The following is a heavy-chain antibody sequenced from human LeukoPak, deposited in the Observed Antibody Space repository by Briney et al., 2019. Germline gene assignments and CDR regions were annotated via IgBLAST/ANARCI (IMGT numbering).Heavy chain of an antibody. D-gene: IGHD3-9*01. Sequence: GGSLRLSCAASGFTFSSYAMSWVRQAPGKGLEWVSAISGSGGSTYYADSVKGRFTISRDNSKNTLYLQMNSLRAEDTAVYYCAKEYDILTEIWGRGYYGMDVWGQGTTVTVSS. V-gene: IGHV3-23*01. CDR2: ISGSGGST. CDR3: AKEYDILTEIWGRGYYGMDV. J-gene: IGHJ6*02. CDR1: GFTFSSYA.